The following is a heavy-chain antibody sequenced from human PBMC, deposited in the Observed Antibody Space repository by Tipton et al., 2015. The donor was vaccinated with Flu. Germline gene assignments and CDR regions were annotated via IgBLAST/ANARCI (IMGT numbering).Heavy chain of an antibody. D-gene: IGHD4-23*01. V-gene: IGHV3-53*01. J-gene: IGHJ4*02. CDR2: IYTGGST. Sequence: GSLRLSCAASGITVSTNYMSWVRRAPGKGLEWVSLIYTGGSTYYADSVKGRFTISRDNSKNMLFLQMNSLRAEDTAIYYCARDTMGGVATWGQGTLVSVSS. CDR3: ARDTMGGVAT. CDR1: GITVSTNY.